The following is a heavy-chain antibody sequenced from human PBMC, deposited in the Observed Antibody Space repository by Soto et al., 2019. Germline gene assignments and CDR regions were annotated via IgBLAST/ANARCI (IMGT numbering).Heavy chain of an antibody. J-gene: IGHJ4*02. CDR3: ARDITGATGDY. Sequence: ASVKVSCKASGYTFINYNIFWVRQAPGQGLEWMGWISTSNADTNYAQNFQGRVTMTTDTSTMTGYVELRSLRYDDTAVYYCARDITGATGDYWGQGTLVTVSS. V-gene: IGHV1-18*01. CDR1: GYTFINYN. CDR2: ISTSNADT. D-gene: IGHD1-26*01.